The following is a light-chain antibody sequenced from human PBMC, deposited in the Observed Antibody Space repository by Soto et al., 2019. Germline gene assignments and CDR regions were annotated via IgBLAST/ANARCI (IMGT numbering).Light chain of an antibody. J-gene: IGLJ1*01. V-gene: IGLV2-23*02. CDR1: SSHVGSYDF. CDR3: CADAGSSRYV. CDR2: EVT. Sequence: QLVLTQPASVSGSPGQSITISCTRSSSHVGSYDFVSWYQQHPGKAPKVLIYEVTKRPSGVSNRFSGSKSGNTASLTISGLQADDEADYYCCADAGSSRYVFGTGTKLTVL.